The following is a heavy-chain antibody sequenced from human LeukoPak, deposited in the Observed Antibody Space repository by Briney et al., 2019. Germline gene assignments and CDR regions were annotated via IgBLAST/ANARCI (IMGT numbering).Heavy chain of an antibody. J-gene: IGHJ4*02. CDR2: INPNSGGT. Sequence: ASVKVSCQASGYTFTDYYIHWVRQAPGHGLEWMGRINPNSGGTNSAQKFQGRVTMTRDTSISTAYMELSRLRSDGTAVYYCARGEWLLHCWGQGIQVTVSS. D-gene: IGHD5-18*01. CDR1: GYTFTDYY. V-gene: IGHV1-2*06. CDR3: ARGEWLLHC.